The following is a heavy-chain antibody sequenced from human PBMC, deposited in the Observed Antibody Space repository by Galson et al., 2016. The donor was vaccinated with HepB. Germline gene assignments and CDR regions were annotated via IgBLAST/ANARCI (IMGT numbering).Heavy chain of an antibody. CDR3: TRDGLYPIFYDTSRYSGFDAFDI. D-gene: IGHD6-19*01. J-gene: IGHJ3*02. CDR1: GVTFGDYA. Sequence: SLRLSCAASGVTFGDYAMSWFRQTPGKGLEWVGLIRSNAYSGATEYAASVKGRFSISRDDSKSIYYLPLNSLKTEDTAVYYCTRDGLYPIFYDTSRYSGFDAFDIWGPGTMVTVSS. CDR2: IRSNAYSGAT. V-gene: IGHV3-49*03.